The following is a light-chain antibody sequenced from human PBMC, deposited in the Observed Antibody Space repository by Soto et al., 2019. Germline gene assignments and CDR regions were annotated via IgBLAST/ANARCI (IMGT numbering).Light chain of an antibody. CDR1: RGIGST. Sequence: EVVMTQSPATLSVSPGERATLSCRASRGIGSTLAWYQQKPGQTPRLLIYDTSTRATGVPARFIGSASGTEFTLTITSLQSEDFAIYYSPHYVTWPLAFGGGTRVENK. CDR3: PHYVTWPLA. J-gene: IGKJ4*01. V-gene: IGKV3-15*01. CDR2: DTS.